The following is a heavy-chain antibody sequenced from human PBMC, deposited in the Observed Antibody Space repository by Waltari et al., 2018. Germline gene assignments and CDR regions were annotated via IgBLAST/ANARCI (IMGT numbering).Heavy chain of an antibody. J-gene: IGHJ4*02. D-gene: IGHD6-13*01. Sequence: QVHLVESGGGLVKPGESLRLSCAASGFTFSDYSMRWIRKAPGKGLEWLSYISSSGTAIYYADSVKGRFTSSRDNAKNSLYLQMNSLRAEDTAVYYCARDLSSSWYPIDYWGQGTLVTVSS. CDR2: ISSSGTAI. V-gene: IGHV3-11*04. CDR3: ARDLSSSWYPIDY. CDR1: GFTFSDYS.